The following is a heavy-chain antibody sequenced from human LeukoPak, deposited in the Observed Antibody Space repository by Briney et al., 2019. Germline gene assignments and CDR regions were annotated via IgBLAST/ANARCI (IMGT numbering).Heavy chain of an antibody. D-gene: IGHD2-2*01. CDR1: GFPFSSYS. V-gene: IGHV3-7*01. Sequence: GGSLRLSCAASGFPFSSYSMTWVRQTPGKGLECVANIKPDGTTKFYVDSVKGRFTISRDNAKNSLYLQMNSLRAEDTAVYYCARGHYQLSWGQGILVTVSS. CDR2: IKPDGTTK. CDR3: ARGHYQLS. J-gene: IGHJ5*02.